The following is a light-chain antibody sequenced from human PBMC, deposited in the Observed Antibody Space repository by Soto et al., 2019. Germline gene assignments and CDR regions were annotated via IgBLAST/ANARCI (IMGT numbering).Light chain of an antibody. CDR1: QSVSSSY. CDR2: DAS. CDR3: QQYGSSPQT. J-gene: IGKJ1*01. Sequence: EIVLTQSPGTLSLSPGERATLSCRASQSVSSSYLAWYQQKPGQAPRLLIYDASTRATGIPARFSGSGSATEFTLTISSLQSEDFAVYYCQQYGSSPQTFGQGTKVDIK. V-gene: IGKV3-20*01.